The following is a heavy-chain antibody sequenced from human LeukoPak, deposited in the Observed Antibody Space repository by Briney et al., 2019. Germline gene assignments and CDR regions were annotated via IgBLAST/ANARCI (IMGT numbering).Heavy chain of an antibody. CDR3: ARERKRGLPYHDAFDI. Sequence: GRSLRPSCAASGFTFSSYAMHWVRQAPGKGLEWVAVISYDGSNKYYADSVKGRFTISRDNSKNTLYLQMNSLRAEDTAVYYCARERKRGLPYHDAFDIWGQGTMVTVSS. CDR1: GFTFSSYA. CDR2: ISYDGSNK. V-gene: IGHV3-30-3*01. D-gene: IGHD4-11*01. J-gene: IGHJ3*02.